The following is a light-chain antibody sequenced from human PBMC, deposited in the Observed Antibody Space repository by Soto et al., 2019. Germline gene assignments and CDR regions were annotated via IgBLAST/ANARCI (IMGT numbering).Light chain of an antibody. CDR2: EVS. Sequence: QSVLTQPPSASGSPGQSVTISCTGTSSDVGGYNYVSWYQQHPGKAPKLMIYEVSKRPSGVHDRYSGSKSGKTASRTVSGLQAEDETDYYCSSYAGSNIYVFGTGTKDTIL. V-gene: IGLV2-8*01. J-gene: IGLJ1*01. CDR3: SSYAGSNIYV. CDR1: SSDVGGYNY.